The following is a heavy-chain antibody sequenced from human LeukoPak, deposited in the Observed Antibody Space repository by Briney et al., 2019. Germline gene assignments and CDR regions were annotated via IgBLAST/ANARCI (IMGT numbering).Heavy chain of an antibody. J-gene: IGHJ6*03. D-gene: IGHD3-9*01. CDR2: IRYDGSNK. V-gene: IGHV3-30*02. CDR3: ARERRGYYDVLTGDYYYYYMDV. CDR1: GFTFSNFG. Sequence: GGSLRLSCAASGFTFSNFGMHWVRQAPGKGLEWVAFIRYDGSNKYYADSVKGRFTISRDNSKNTLYLQMNSLRAEDTAVYYCARERRGYYDVLTGDYYYYYMDVWGKGTTVTVSS.